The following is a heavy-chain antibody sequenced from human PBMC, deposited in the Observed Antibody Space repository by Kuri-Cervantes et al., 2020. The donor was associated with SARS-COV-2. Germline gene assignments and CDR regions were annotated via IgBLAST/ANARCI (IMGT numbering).Heavy chain of an antibody. Sequence: GESLKISCKGSGYSFTSYWIGWVRQMPGKGLEWMGIIYPGDSDTRYSPSFQGQVTISADKSISTAYLQWSSLKASDTAMYYCARAIRDYYDSSAYFDYWGQGPLVTVSS. CDR3: ARAIRDYYDSSAYFDY. V-gene: IGHV5-51*01. CDR2: IYPGDSDT. CDR1: GYSFTSYW. D-gene: IGHD3-22*01. J-gene: IGHJ4*02.